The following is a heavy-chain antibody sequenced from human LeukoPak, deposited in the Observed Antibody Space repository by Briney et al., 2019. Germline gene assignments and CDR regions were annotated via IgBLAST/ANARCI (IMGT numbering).Heavy chain of an antibody. CDR1: GGSISSSSYY. J-gene: IGHJ4*02. V-gene: IGHV4-39*01. CDR3: ARLLRGSSYSYYFDY. Sequence: TSETLSLTCTVSGGSISSSSYYWDWIRQPPGKGREWIGTIYYSGSTYYNPSLKCRLTMSVDTSKSQFSLMLSSVTAADTAVYYCARLLRGSSYSYYFDYWGQGTLVTVSS. D-gene: IGHD3-22*01. CDR2: IYYSGST.